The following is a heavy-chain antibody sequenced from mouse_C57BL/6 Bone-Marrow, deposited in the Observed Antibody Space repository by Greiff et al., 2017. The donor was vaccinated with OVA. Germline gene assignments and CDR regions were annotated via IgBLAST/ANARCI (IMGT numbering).Heavy chain of an antibody. CDR1: GFTFSSYG. V-gene: IGHV5-6*02. CDR2: ISSGGSYT. Sequence: DVMLVESGGDLVKPGGSLKLSCAASGFTFSSYGMSWVRQTPDKRLEWVATISSGGSYTYYPASVQGRFTISRDNAKHTLYLQMSSLKSEDTAMYYCARAGFAYWGQGTLVTVSA. J-gene: IGHJ3*01. CDR3: ARAGFAY.